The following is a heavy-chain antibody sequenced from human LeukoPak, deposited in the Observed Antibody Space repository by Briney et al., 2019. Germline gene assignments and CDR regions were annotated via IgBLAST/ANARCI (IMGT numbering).Heavy chain of an antibody. CDR1: GGSFSGYY. Sequence: SETLSLTCAVYGGSFSGYYWSWIRQPPGKGLEWIGEINHSGSTNYNPSLKSRVTISVDTSKNQFSLKLSSVTAADTAVYYCARGVDTAMVDPPFDYWGQGTLVTVSS. V-gene: IGHV4-34*01. CDR2: INHSGST. D-gene: IGHD5-18*01. CDR3: ARGVDTAMVDPPFDY. J-gene: IGHJ4*02.